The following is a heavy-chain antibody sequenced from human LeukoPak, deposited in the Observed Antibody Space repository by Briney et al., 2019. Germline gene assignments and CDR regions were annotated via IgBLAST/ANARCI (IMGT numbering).Heavy chain of an antibody. CDR1: GFSLSTSGMC. V-gene: IGHV2-70*11. D-gene: IGHD3-10*01. Sequence: ESGPTLVNPTQTLTLTCTFSGFSLSTSGMCVSWIRQPPGKALEWLARIDWDDDKYYSTSLKTRFTISKDTSKNQVVLAMTNMDPVDTATYYCARIRPNYYGSGSYDYWGQGTLVTVSS. CDR3: ARIRPNYYGSGSYDY. CDR2: IDWDDDK. J-gene: IGHJ4*02.